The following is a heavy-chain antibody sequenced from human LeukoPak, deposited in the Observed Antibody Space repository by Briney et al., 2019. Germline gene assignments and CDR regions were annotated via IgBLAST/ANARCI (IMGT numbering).Heavy chain of an antibody. CDR1: GFNFGEFW. D-gene: IGHD2-2*01. CDR2: ISYDGNNK. CDR3: ARDTSFVVVPAAANGIDF. V-gene: IGHV3-30-3*01. J-gene: IGHJ4*02. Sequence: GGSLRLSCAASGFNFGEFWMAWVRQTPGKGLEWVAVISYDGNNKYYADSVKGRFTISRDNSKNTLYLQMNSLRAEDTAVYYCARDTSFVVVPAAANGIDFWGQGTLVTVSS.